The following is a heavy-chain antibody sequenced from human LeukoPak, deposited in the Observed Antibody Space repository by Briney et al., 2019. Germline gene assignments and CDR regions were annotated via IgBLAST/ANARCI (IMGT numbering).Heavy chain of an antibody. V-gene: IGHV3-7*03. J-gene: IGHJ4*02. Sequence: GGSLRLSCAASGFTFSNAYMNWVRQAPGKGLEWVANIKQDGSEKYYVDSVKGRFTISRDNAKNSLYLQMNSLRAEDTAVYYCAKDHEQQLVAYYFDYWGQGTLVTVSS. CDR2: IKQDGSEK. CDR3: AKDHEQQLVAYYFDY. CDR1: GFTFSNAY. D-gene: IGHD6-13*01.